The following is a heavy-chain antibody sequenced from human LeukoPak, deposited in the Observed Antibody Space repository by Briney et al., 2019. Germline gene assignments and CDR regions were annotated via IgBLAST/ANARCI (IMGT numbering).Heavy chain of an antibody. CDR1: GFTFSSYS. D-gene: IGHD6-19*01. CDR2: ISSSSSYI. CDR3: ARVKEEQWLGVGQH. Sequence: PGGSLRLSCAASGFTFSSYSMNWVRQAPGKGLEWVSSISSSSSYIYYADSVKGRFTISRDNAKNSLYLQMNSLRAEDTAVYYCARVKEEQWLGVGQHWGQGTLVTVSS. V-gene: IGHV3-21*01. J-gene: IGHJ1*01.